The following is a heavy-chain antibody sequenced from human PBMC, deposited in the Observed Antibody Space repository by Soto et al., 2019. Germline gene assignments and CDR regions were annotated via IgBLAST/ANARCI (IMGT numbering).Heavy chain of an antibody. Sequence: GESLKISCKGSGYSFTSYWISWVRQMPGKGLEWMGRIDPSDSYTNYSPSFQGHVTISADKSISTAYLQWSSLKASDTAMYYCTRHPPRITIFGVVIGTMDVWGQGTTVTVSS. V-gene: IGHV5-10-1*01. CDR3: TRHPPRITIFGVVIGTMDV. J-gene: IGHJ6*02. CDR2: IDPSDSYT. CDR1: GYSFTSYW. D-gene: IGHD3-3*01.